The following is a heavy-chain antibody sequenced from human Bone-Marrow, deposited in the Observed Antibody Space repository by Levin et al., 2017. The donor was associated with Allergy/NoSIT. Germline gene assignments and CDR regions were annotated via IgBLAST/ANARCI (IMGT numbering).Heavy chain of an antibody. Sequence: GESLKISCAASGFTFSSYSMNWVRQAPGKGLEWVSSISSSSSYIYYADSVKGRFTISRDNAKNSLYLQMNSLRAEDTAVYYCARDSPVDYWGQGTLVTVSS. J-gene: IGHJ4*02. V-gene: IGHV3-21*01. CDR1: GFTFSSYS. CDR3: ARDSPVDY. CDR2: ISSSSSYI.